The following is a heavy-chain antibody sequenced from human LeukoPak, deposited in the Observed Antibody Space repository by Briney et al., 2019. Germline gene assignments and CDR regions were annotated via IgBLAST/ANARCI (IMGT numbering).Heavy chain of an antibody. V-gene: IGHV1-18*01. D-gene: IGHD4-23*01. CDR2: ISAYNGDT. CDR1: GYTFTNYG. Sequence: ASVKVSCKASGYTFTNYGISWVRQAPGQGLEWVGWISAYNGDTNYAQKFQGRVAMTTDTSTTTAYMELRSLRSDDTAVYYCTRSPTVVTRGDYWGQGTLVTVSS. J-gene: IGHJ4*02. CDR3: TRSPTVVTRGDY.